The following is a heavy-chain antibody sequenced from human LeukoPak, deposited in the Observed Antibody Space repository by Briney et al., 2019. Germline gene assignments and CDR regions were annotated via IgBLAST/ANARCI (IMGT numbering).Heavy chain of an antibody. CDR1: GFTFSSYS. CDR2: IGSSSSYI. J-gene: IGHJ4*02. Sequence: PGGSLRLSCAASGFTFSSYSMNWVRQAPGKGLEWVSSIGSSSSYIYYADSVKGRFTISRDNAKNSLYLQMNSLRAEDTAVYYCARGSCSSTSCYVDYWGQGTLVTVSS. CDR3: ARGSCSSTSCYVDY. V-gene: IGHV3-21*01. D-gene: IGHD2-2*01.